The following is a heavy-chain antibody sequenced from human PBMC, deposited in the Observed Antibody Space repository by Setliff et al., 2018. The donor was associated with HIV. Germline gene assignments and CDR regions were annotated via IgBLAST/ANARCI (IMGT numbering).Heavy chain of an antibody. Sequence: ASVKVSCKVSGYTLTELSIHWVRQAPGKGLEWMGGFDPQYDKTFYAQKFQGRVTMSEDTSTDTAYMELSSLRSEDTAVYFCAAPLTGPDGFDMWGQGTMVTVS. CDR3: AAPLTGPDGFDM. D-gene: IGHD3-9*01. CDR2: FDPQYDKT. CDR1: GYTLTELS. J-gene: IGHJ3*02. V-gene: IGHV1-24*01.